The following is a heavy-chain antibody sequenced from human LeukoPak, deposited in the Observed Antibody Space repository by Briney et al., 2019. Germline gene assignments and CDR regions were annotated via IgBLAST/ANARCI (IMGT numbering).Heavy chain of an antibody. CDR3: ARYIDPGDGYILPEYFDY. CDR2: IKQDGSEK. V-gene: IGHV3-7*01. CDR1: GFTFSSYW. Sequence: GGSLRLSCAASGFTFSSYWMSWVRQAPGKGLEWVANIKQDGSEKYYVDSVKGRFTISRDNAKNSLYLQMNSLRAEDTAVYYCARYIDPGDGYILPEYFDYWGQGTLVTVSS. D-gene: IGHD5-12*01. J-gene: IGHJ4*02.